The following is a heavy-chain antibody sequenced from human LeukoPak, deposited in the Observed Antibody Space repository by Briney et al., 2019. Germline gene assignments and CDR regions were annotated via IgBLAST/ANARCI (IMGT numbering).Heavy chain of an antibody. J-gene: IGHJ5*02. V-gene: IGHV3-30*02. Sequence: GGSLRLSCAASGFTFSSYGMHWLRQAPGKGLEWVAFIRYDGSNKYYAVSVKGRFTISRDNSKNTLYLQMNSLRPEDTAVYYCAKDTMPPKVGLDPWGQETLVIVSS. D-gene: IGHD1-26*01. CDR2: IRYDGSNK. CDR3: AKDTMPPKVGLDP. CDR1: GFTFSSYG.